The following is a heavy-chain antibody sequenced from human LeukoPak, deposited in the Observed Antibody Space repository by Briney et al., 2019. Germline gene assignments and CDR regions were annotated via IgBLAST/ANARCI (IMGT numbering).Heavy chain of an antibody. CDR2: IKQDGSEK. J-gene: IGHJ6*04. CDR3: ARHPSDYYGSGSYYLYYYYHYGMDV. D-gene: IGHD3-10*01. Sequence: GSLRLSCAASGFTFSSYWMSWVRQAPGKGLEWVANIKQDGSEKYYVDSVKGRFTISRDNAKNSLYLQMNSLRAEDTAVYYCARHPSDYYGSGSYYLYYYYHYGMDVWGKGTTVTVSS. V-gene: IGHV3-7*03. CDR1: GFTFSSYW.